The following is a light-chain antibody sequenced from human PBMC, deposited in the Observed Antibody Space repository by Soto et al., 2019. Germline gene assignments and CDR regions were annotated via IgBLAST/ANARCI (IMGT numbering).Light chain of an antibody. Sequence: IVLTQSPGTLFLSPGERATLSCRAIQSFSSSYLAWYQQKPGQAPRLLIYGASSRATGIPDRFSGSGSGTDFTLTISRLEPEHFAVYYCQQYGSSPWTFVQGTKVDIK. J-gene: IGKJ1*01. V-gene: IGKV3-20*01. CDR1: QSFSSSY. CDR2: GAS. CDR3: QQYGSSPWT.